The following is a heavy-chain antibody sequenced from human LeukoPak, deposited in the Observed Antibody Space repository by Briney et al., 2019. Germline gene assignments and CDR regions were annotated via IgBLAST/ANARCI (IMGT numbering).Heavy chain of an antibody. D-gene: IGHD5-18*01. CDR2: AYHTGTS. V-gene: IGHV4-59*01. Sequence: PSETLSLTCTVSGDSITGYYWTWVRQPPGKRLEWIGYAYHTGTSHYNPSVRSRITMSVDTSKNQYSMKLTSVTAADTAVYFCARALDTWSALDYWGLGTLVTVSS. J-gene: IGHJ4*02. CDR3: ARALDTWSALDY. CDR1: GDSITGYY.